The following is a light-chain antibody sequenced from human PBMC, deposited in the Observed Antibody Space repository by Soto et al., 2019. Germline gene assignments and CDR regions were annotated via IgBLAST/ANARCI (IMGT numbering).Light chain of an antibody. V-gene: IGLV2-14*01. CDR2: DVS. CDR3: LSYTTSSTAYV. CDR1: SSDVGGYNY. Sequence: QSALTQPASVSGSPGQSITISCTGTSSDVGGYNYVSWFQQHPGKAPKLMISDVSNRPPGVSNRFSGSKSGNTASLTISGLQAEDEADYYCLSYTTSSTAYVFGTGTKVTVL. J-gene: IGLJ1*01.